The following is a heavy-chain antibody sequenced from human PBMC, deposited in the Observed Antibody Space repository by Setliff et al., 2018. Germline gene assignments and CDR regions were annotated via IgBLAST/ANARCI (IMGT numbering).Heavy chain of an antibody. D-gene: IGHD3-22*01. V-gene: IGHV4-38-2*01. CDR1: GFSISSGYY. J-gene: IGHJ5*02. Sequence: SSETLSLTCAVSGFSISSGYYWGWIRQPPGKGLEWIVNIHHSGKAYYNPSLQSRVTMSVDTSKNHVSLKLSSVTAADTAVYYCARAHTWSLPNDNSGYPGWFDPWGQGTLVTVSS. CDR2: IHHSGKA. CDR3: ARAHTWSLPNDNSGYPGWFDP.